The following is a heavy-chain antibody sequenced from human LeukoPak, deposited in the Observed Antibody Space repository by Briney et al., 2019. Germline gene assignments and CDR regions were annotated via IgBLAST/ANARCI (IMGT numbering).Heavy chain of an antibody. Sequence: PSETLSLTCTVSGGSISSSSYYWGWIRQPQGRGLEWIGSIYYSGSTYYNPSLKSRVTISVDTSKNQFSLKLSSVTAADTAVYYCARHRPAGIDYWGQGTLVTVSS. V-gene: IGHV4-39*01. CDR2: IYYSGST. CDR3: ARHRPAGIDY. D-gene: IGHD3-10*01. CDR1: GGSISSSSYY. J-gene: IGHJ4*02.